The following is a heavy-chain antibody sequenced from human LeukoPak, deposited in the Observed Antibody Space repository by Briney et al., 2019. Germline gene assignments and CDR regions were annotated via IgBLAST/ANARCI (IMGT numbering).Heavy chain of an antibody. CDR1: GGSIISDGYC. Sequence: SETLSLTCTVSGGSIISDGYCWSWIRQHPGKGLEWIGYICYSGSTYYNPSLKSRVTISIDTSKNHFSLKLTSVTAADTAVYYCARDTSYYYDSSGDPLSYWGQGTLVTVSS. CDR3: ARDTSYYYDSSGDPLSY. D-gene: IGHD3-22*01. V-gene: IGHV4-31*03. J-gene: IGHJ4*02. CDR2: ICYSGST.